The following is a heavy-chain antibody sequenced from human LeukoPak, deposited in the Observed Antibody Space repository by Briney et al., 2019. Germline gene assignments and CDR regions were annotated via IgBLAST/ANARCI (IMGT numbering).Heavy chain of an antibody. J-gene: IGHJ3*02. Sequence: GGSLSLSCAASGFSVSSYYMNWVRQAPGKGLQWFSILHSDGATYYADSVKGRFTISRDNSRNTLYLQMNSLRAEDTAVYYCAKDRDIVVVPAAMGAFDIWGQGTMVTVSS. V-gene: IGHV3-66*01. CDR1: GFSVSSYY. D-gene: IGHD2-2*01. CDR3: AKDRDIVVVPAAMGAFDI. CDR2: LHSDGAT.